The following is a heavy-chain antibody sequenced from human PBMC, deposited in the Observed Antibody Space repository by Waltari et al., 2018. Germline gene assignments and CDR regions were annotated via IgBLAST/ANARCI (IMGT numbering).Heavy chain of an antibody. V-gene: IGHV4-4*02. CDR1: GGSISSSNW. CDR3: ARAYCSSTSCYDNWFDP. D-gene: IGHD2-2*01. Sequence: QVQLQESGPGLVKPSGTLSLTCAVSGGSISSSNWWSWVRQPPGKGLEWIGEIYHSGSPNYNPSRKSRVTISVDKSKNQFSLKLSSVTAADTAVYYCARAYCSSTSCYDNWFDPWGQGTLVTVSS. J-gene: IGHJ5*02. CDR2: IYHSGSP.